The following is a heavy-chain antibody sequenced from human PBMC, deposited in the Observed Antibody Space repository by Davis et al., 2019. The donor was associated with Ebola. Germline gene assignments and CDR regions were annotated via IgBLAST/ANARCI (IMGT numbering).Heavy chain of an antibody. J-gene: IGHJ6*03. Sequence: PSETLSLTCTVPGGSISSYYWSWIRQPPGKGLEWIGYIYYSGSTNYNPSLKSRVTISVDKSKNQFSLKLTSVTAADTAVYYCASRYYYMDVWGKGTTVTVSS. CDR3: ASRYYYMDV. CDR2: IYYSGST. CDR1: GGSISSYY. V-gene: IGHV4-59*12.